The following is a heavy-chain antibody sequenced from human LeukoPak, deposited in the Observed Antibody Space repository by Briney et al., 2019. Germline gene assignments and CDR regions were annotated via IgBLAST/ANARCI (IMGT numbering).Heavy chain of an antibody. Sequence: GGSLRLSCAASGFTFSTFWMSWVRQAPGKGLEWVANIKQDGTEKHYVDSVKGRFTISRDNAKNSLYLQMNSLRAEDTALYYCAKAAGYDILTGYGGFDYWGQGTLVTVSS. CDR1: GFTFSTFW. D-gene: IGHD3-9*01. V-gene: IGHV3-7*03. CDR3: AKAAGYDILTGYGGFDY. CDR2: IKQDGTEK. J-gene: IGHJ4*02.